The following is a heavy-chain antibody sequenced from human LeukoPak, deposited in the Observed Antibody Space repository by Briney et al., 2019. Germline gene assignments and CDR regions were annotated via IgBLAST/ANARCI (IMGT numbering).Heavy chain of an antibody. J-gene: IGHJ4*02. CDR3: ARGGGVRFLEWLPPYYFDY. CDR1: GFTFSSYS. CDR2: ISSSSSTI. V-gene: IGHV3-48*01. Sequence: PGGSLRLSCAASGFTFSSYSMNWVRQAPGKGLEWVSSISSSSSTIYYADSVKGRFTISRDNAKNSLYLQMNSLRAEDTAVYYCARGGGVRFLEWLPPYYFDYWGQGTLVTVSS. D-gene: IGHD3-3*01.